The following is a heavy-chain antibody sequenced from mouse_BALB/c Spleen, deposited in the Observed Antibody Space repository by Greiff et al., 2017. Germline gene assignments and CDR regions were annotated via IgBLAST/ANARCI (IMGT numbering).Heavy chain of an antibody. CDR3: ARGLLPPMDY. D-gene: IGHD2-3*01. J-gene: IGHJ4*01. CDR2: IYPGDGDT. V-gene: IGHV1-80*01. Sequence: QVQLKESGAELVRPGSSVKISCKASGYAFSSYWMNWVKQRPGQGLEWIGQIYPGDGDTNYNGKFKGKATLTADKSSSTAYMQLSSLTSEDSAVYFCARGLLPPMDYWGQGTSVTVSS. CDR1: GYAFSSYW.